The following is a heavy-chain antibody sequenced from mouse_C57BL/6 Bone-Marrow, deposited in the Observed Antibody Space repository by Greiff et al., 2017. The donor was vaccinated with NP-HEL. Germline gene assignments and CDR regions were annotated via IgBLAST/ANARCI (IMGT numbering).Heavy chain of an antibody. CDR1: GYAFSSYW. CDR3: ARQLRRNYFDY. Sequence: QVQLQQSGAELVKPGASVKISCKASGYAFSSYWMNWVKQRPGKGLEWIGQIYPGDGDTNYNGKFKGKATLTADKSSSTAYMQLSSLTSEDSAVYYCARQLRRNYFDYWGKGTTLTVSS. CDR2: IYPGDGDT. V-gene: IGHV1-80*01. J-gene: IGHJ2*01. D-gene: IGHD3-2*02.